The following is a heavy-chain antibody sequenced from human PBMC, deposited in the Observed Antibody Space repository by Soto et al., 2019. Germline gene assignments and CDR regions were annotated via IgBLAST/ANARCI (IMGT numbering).Heavy chain of an antibody. V-gene: IGHV4-59*01. CDR2: IYYSGST. D-gene: IGHD3-3*01. J-gene: IGHJ4*02. CDR1: GGSISSYY. Sequence: SETLSLTCTASGGSISSYYWSWIRQPPGKGLEWIGYIYYSGSTNYNPSLKSRVTISVDTSKNQFSLKLSSVTAADTAVYYCARNNNDFWSGYFVYWGQGTLVTVSS. CDR3: ARNNNDFWSGYFVY.